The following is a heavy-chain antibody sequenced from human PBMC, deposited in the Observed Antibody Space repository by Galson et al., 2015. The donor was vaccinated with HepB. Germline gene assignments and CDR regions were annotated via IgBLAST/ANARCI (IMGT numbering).Heavy chain of an antibody. Sequence: SETLSLTCTVSSGSINSYCWTWIRQPAAKGLEWIGHIYSSGSPNYNPSLKSRVTMSMDTSKNQFSLKQSSVTAADTAVYYCARGGRADCTSASCYTWSDYWGQGTLVTVSS. CDR3: ARGGRADCTSASCYTWSDY. D-gene: IGHD2-2*02. CDR1: SGSINSYC. J-gene: IGHJ4*02. CDR2: IYSSGSP. V-gene: IGHV4-4*07.